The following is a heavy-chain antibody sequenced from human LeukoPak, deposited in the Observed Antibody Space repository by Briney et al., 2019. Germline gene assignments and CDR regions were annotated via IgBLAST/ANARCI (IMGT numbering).Heavy chain of an antibody. CDR1: GGSISSSSYY. CDR3: ASYYDSSGYKHWYFDL. Sequence: PSETLSLTCTVSGGSISSSSYYWDWIRLPPGKGLEWIGSIYYSGSAYYNPSLKSRVTISVDTSKHQFALKLSSVTAADTAVYYCASYYDSSGYKHWYFDLWGSGTLVTVSS. J-gene: IGHJ2*01. D-gene: IGHD3-22*01. V-gene: IGHV4-39*06. CDR2: IYYSGSA.